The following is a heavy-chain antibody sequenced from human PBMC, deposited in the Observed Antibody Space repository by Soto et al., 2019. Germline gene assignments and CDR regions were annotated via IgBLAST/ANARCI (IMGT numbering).Heavy chain of an antibody. Sequence: PGGSLSLACAASGFTFSSYSMNWVRQAPGKGLEWVSSISSSSSYIYYADSVKGRFTISRDNAKNSLYLQMNSLRAEDTAVYYCARDPVRIAAAGTWFDPWGQGTLVTVSS. CDR1: GFTFSSYS. D-gene: IGHD6-13*01. CDR3: ARDPVRIAAAGTWFDP. V-gene: IGHV3-21*01. CDR2: ISSSSSYI. J-gene: IGHJ5*02.